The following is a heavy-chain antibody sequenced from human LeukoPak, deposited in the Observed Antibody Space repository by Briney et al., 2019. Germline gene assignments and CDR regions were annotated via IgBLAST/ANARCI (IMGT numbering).Heavy chain of an antibody. J-gene: IGHJ4*02. V-gene: IGHV3-48*01. D-gene: IGHD3-22*01. Sequence: GGSLRLSCVASGFTFDTYSMNWVRQAPGKGLEWVSCISTSSSTIYYADSVKGRFTISRDNAKNSLYLQMNSLRAEDTAVYYCARHDYYDSSGFPDCWGQGTLVTVSS. CDR2: ISTSSSTI. CDR1: GFTFDTYS. CDR3: ARHDYYDSSGFPDC.